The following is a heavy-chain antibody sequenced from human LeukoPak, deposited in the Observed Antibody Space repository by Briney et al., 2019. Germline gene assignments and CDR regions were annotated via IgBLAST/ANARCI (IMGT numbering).Heavy chain of an antibody. J-gene: IGHJ4*02. V-gene: IGHV1-2*02. CDR3: ARVTYYYDSSGYDY. D-gene: IGHD3-22*01. CDR2: INPNSGGT. CDR1: EYTFTGYY. Sequence: ASVKVSCKASEYTFTGYYMHWVRQAPGQGLEWMGWINPNSGGTNYAQKFQGRVTMTRDTSISTAYMELSRLRSDDTAVYYCARVTYYYDSSGYDYWGQGTLVTVSS.